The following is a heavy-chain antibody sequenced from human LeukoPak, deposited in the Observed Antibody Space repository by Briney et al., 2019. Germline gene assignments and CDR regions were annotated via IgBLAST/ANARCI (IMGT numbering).Heavy chain of an antibody. CDR3: ARPSSIAALHYFDY. Sequence: SETLSLTCTVSGGSISSSSYYWGWIRQPPGKGLEWIVSIYYSGSTYYNPSLKSRVTISVDTSKNQFSLKLSSVTAADTAVYYCARPSSIAALHYFDYWGQGTLVTVSS. CDR2: IYYSGST. J-gene: IGHJ4*02. V-gene: IGHV4-39*01. CDR1: GGSISSSSYY. D-gene: IGHD6-6*01.